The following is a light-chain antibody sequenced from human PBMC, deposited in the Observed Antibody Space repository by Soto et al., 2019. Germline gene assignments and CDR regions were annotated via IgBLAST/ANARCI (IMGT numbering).Light chain of an antibody. J-gene: IGLJ2*01. CDR3: QSYDSSLSDLV. V-gene: IGLV1-40*01. Sequence: QSVLTQPPSVSGAPGQRVTISCTGSSSNIGAGYDVHWYQQFPGTAPKLLIYGNSNRPSGVPDRFSGSKSGTSASLAITGLQAEDEANYYCQSYDSSLSDLVFGGGTKVTVL. CDR1: SSNIGAGYD. CDR2: GNS.